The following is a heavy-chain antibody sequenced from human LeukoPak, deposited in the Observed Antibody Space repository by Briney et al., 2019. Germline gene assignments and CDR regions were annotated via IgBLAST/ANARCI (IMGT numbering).Heavy chain of an antibody. D-gene: IGHD6-6*01. CDR3: ARVGDGAARPYYYYYYMDV. CDR2: MNPNSGNT. J-gene: IGHJ6*03. CDR1: GYTFTSYD. V-gene: IGHV1-8*01. Sequence: ASVKVSCKASGYTFTSYDINWVRQATGQGLKWMGWMNPNSGNTGYAQKFQGRVTMTRNTSISTAYMELSSLRSEDTAVYYCARVGDGAARPYYYYYYMDVWGKGTTVTVSS.